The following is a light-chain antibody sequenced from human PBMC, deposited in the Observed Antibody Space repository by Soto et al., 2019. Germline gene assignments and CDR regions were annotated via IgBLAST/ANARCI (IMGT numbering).Light chain of an antibody. J-gene: IGKJ1*01. CDR1: QSVNTN. CDR3: QQRYNWPRT. CDR2: DAS. Sequence: EILLTQSPATPSVSQGERTTFXXRASQSVNTNLAWYQQKPGQAPRXVIYDASNRATGIPGRFSGSGSGTDFTLTISSLEPEDFAVYYCQQRYNWPRTFGQGTKVDIK. V-gene: IGKV3-11*01.